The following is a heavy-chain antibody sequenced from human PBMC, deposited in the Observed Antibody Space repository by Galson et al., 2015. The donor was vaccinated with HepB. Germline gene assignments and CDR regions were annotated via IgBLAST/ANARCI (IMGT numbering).Heavy chain of an antibody. CDR2: INPSGGST. CDR3: ARDTSYCSGGSCDWYAFDI. CDR1: GYTFTSYY. J-gene: IGHJ3*02. V-gene: IGHV1-46*01. D-gene: IGHD2-15*01. Sequence: SVKVSCKASGYTFTSYYMHWVRQAPGQGLEWMGIINPSGGSTSYAQKFQGRVTMTRDTSTSTVYMELSSLRSEDTAVYYCARDTSYCSGGSCDWYAFDIWGQGTMVTVSS.